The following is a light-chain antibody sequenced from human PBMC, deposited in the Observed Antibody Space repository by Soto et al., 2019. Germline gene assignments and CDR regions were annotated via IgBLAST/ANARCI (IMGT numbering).Light chain of an antibody. Sequence: DIQVTQSPSSLSASVGDRVTITCRASQSINSYLNWYQHKPGKAPNLLIYDASNRATGIPARFSGSGSGTDFTLTISSLEPEDFAVYYCQQRSNWPPFTFGPGTKVDIK. CDR2: DAS. J-gene: IGKJ3*01. CDR3: QQRSNWPPFT. V-gene: IGKV1-39*01. CDR1: QSINSY.